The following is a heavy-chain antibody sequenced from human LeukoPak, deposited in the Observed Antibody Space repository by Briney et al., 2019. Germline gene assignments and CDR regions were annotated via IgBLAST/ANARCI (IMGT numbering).Heavy chain of an antibody. Sequence: SETLSLTCAVYGGSFSGYYWSWIRQPPGKGLEWIGEINHSGSTNYNPSLKSRVTISVDTSKNQFSLKLSSVTAADTAVYYCARGPLWFRKYYFDYWGQGTLVTVFS. V-gene: IGHV4-34*01. CDR3: ARGPLWFRKYYFDY. J-gene: IGHJ4*02. D-gene: IGHD3-10*01. CDR2: INHSGST. CDR1: GGSFSGYY.